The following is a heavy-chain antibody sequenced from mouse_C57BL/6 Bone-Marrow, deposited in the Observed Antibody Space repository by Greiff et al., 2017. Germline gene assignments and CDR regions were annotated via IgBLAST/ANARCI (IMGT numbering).Heavy chain of an antibody. CDR2: IDPSDSYT. Sequence: QVQLKQPGAELVRPGTSVKLSCKASGYTFTSYWMHWVKQRPGQGLEWIGVIDPSDSYTNYNQKFKGKATLTVDTSSSTAYMQLRSLTSEDSAVYYCARSRLYYGSRDFDYWGKGTTVTVSS. CDR3: ARSRLYYGSRDFDY. V-gene: IGHV1-59*01. CDR1: GYTFTSYW. J-gene: IGHJ2*01. D-gene: IGHD1-1*01.